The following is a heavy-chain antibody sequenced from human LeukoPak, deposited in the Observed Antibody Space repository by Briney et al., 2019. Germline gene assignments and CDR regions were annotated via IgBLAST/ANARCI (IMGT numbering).Heavy chain of an antibody. CDR3: AKGGPKAPYCSGGSCSFFDY. CDR1: GFTFSSYA. V-gene: IGHV3-23*01. CDR2: ISGSGGGT. Sequence: QSGGSLRLSCAASGFTFSSYAMSWVRQAPGKGLEWVSVISGSGGGTYYADSVKGRFTISRDNSKNTLYLQMNSLRAEDTAVYYCAKGGPKAPYCSGGSCSFFDYWGQGTLVTVSS. J-gene: IGHJ4*02. D-gene: IGHD2-15*01.